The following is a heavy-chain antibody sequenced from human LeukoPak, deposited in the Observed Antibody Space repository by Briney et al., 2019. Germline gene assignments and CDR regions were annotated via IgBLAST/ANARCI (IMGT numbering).Heavy chain of an antibody. J-gene: IGHJ3*02. CDR3: ARAGRRDGYNPGDAFDI. V-gene: IGHV1-2*02. D-gene: IGHD5-24*01. CDR2: INSNSGGT. CDR1: GYTFTGYY. Sequence: ASVKVSCKTSGYTFTGYYMHWVRQAPGQGLEWMGWINSNSGGTNYAQKFQGRVTMTRDTSISTAYMQLSRLRSDDTAEYYCARAGRRDGYNPGDAFDIWGQGTMVTVSS.